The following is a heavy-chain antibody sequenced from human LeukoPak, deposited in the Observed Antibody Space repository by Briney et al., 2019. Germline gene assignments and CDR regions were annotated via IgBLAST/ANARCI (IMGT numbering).Heavy chain of an antibody. CDR1: VYTFTGYY. Sequence: ASVKVSCKASVYTFTGYYMHWVQQAPGQGLEWMGWINPNNDGTNYAQKFQGRVTMTRDTSINTAYMELSRLRSDDTAVYYCARDLDSSGYYIRGFDPWGQGTLVTVSS. CDR2: INPNNDGT. V-gene: IGHV1-2*02. J-gene: IGHJ5*02. CDR3: ARDLDSSGYYIRGFDP. D-gene: IGHD3-22*01.